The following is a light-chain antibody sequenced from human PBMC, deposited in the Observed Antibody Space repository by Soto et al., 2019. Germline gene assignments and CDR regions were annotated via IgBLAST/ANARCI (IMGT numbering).Light chain of an antibody. CDR2: AAS. CDR3: QQYQTHPLT. CDR1: QPIRTW. Sequence: DIQMTHSPSSLSASVGDRVTITCRASQPIRTWVAWYQQKPDQAPKTLISAASTLESGVPSRFSGSGSGTDFTLTISSLQPEDFATYYCQQYQTHPLTFGGGTMVDIK. J-gene: IGKJ4*01. V-gene: IGKV1D-16*01.